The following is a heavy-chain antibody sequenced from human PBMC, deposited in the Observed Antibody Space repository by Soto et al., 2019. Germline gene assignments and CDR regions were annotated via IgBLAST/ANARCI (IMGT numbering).Heavy chain of an antibody. CDR2: INPRGGRT. J-gene: IGHJ3*02. V-gene: IGHV1-46*03. D-gene: IGHD3-22*01. CDR1: GYTFTNYY. CDR3: ARDLADYYDDGNTPYNGFDI. Sequence: QVHLVQSGAEVKKPGASVKVSCKASGYTFTNYYMHWVRQAPGQGLEWMGMINPRGGRTTYPQKFQDRVTMTTDTSTSTIYMDLSSLRSEDTAVYYCARDLADYYDDGNTPYNGFDIWGQGTMVTVSS.